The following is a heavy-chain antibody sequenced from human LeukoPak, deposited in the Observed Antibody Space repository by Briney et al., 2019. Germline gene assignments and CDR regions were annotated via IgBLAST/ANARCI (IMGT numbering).Heavy chain of an antibody. Sequence: GGSLRLSCAASGFTFSSYATHWVRQAPGKGLEWVAVISYDGSNKYYADSVKGRFTISRDNSKNTLYLQMNSLRAEDTAVYYCARVGVGALDYWGQGTLVTVSS. CDR1: GFTFSSYA. V-gene: IGHV3-30*04. CDR3: ARVGVGALDY. J-gene: IGHJ4*02. CDR2: ISYDGSNK. D-gene: IGHD1-26*01.